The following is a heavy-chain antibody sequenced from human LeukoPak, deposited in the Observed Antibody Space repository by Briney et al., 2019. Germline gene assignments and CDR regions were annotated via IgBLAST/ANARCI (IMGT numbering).Heavy chain of an antibody. Sequence: SETLCLTCAVYGGSFSGYYWSWIRQPPGKGLEWIGEINHGGSTNYNPSLKSRVTISVDTSKNQFSLKLSSVTAADTAVYYWARGQRGYSYGPAAFDIWGQGTMVTVSS. V-gene: IGHV4-34*01. D-gene: IGHD5-18*01. CDR1: GGSFSGYY. J-gene: IGHJ3*02. CDR3: ARGQRGYSYGPAAFDI. CDR2: INHGGST.